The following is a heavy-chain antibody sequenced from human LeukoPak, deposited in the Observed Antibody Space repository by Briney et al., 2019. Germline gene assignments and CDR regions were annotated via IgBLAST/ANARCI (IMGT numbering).Heavy chain of an antibody. CDR2: IYYSGST. D-gene: IGHD5-18*01. CDR1: GCSISSYY. Sequence: TSETLSLTCTVSGCSISSYYWSWIRQPPGKGLEWIGYIYYSGSTNYNPSLKSRVTISVDTSKNQFSLKLSSVTAADTAVYYCARGRIHGGTNWGQGTLVTVSS. V-gene: IGHV4-59*12. CDR3: ARGRIHGGTN. J-gene: IGHJ4*02.